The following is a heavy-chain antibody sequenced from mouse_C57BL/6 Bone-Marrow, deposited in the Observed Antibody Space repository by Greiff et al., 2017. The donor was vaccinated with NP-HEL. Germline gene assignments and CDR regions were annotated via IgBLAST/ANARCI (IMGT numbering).Heavy chain of an antibody. CDR1: GFTFSDYG. V-gene: IGHV5-17*01. Sequence: EVQVVESGGGLVKPGGSLKLSCAASGFTFSDYGMHWVRQAPEKGLEWVAYISSGSSTIYYADTVKGRFTISRDNAKNTLFLQMTSLRSEDTAMYYCARSIYYDYDEFAYWGQGTLVTVSA. CDR2: ISSGSSTI. D-gene: IGHD2-4*01. J-gene: IGHJ3*01. CDR3: ARSIYYDYDEFAY.